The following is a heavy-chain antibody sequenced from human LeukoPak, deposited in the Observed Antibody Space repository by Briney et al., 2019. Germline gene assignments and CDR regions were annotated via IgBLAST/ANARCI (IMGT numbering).Heavy chain of an antibody. Sequence: GGSRRLSCAVAGNYWMHWVRQSPGKGLVWVSRINTDGSITNYADSVKGRFSISRDNAKNTLYLQMSSLRAEDTAVYYCARDRGPRTGFMVREAYDYWGQGTLVTVSS. CDR2: INTDGSIT. D-gene: IGHD3-10*01. CDR1: GNYW. J-gene: IGHJ4*02. CDR3: ARDRGPRTGFMVREAYDY. V-gene: IGHV3-74*01.